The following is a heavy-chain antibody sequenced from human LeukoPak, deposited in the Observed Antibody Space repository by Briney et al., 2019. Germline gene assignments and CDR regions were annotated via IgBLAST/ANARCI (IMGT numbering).Heavy chain of an antibody. D-gene: IGHD4-17*01. Sequence: PGGSLRLSCAASGFNFRDSAMHWVRQPPGKGLEGVAVTSYDGTNKYYAGSVKGRFTISRDNSKYTLYLQMNSLTLEDTAVYYCAADYGDYLSPSDWGQGTLVTVSS. CDR2: TSYDGTNK. CDR3: AADYGDYLSPSD. CDR1: GFNFRDSA. V-gene: IGHV3-30*04. J-gene: IGHJ4*02.